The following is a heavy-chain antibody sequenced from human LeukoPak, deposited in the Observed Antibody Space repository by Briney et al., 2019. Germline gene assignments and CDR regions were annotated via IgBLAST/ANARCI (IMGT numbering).Heavy chain of an antibody. CDR3: ARESYGDYYFDS. Sequence: GGSLRLSCAASGFIFNNYALHWVRQAPGKGLERVAVISKDGSQKYHADSVKGRFTISRDNSKNTLFLQMTSLGAEDTAVYFCARESYGDYYFDSWGQGTLVIVSS. CDR1: GFIFNNYA. V-gene: IGHV3-30-3*01. CDR2: ISKDGSQK. D-gene: IGHD4-17*01. J-gene: IGHJ4*02.